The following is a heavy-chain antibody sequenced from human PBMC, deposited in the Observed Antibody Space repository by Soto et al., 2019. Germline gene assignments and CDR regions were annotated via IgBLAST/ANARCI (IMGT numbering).Heavy chain of an antibody. J-gene: IGHJ4*02. CDR3: ARRPTGSGSSFFDY. D-gene: IGHD3-10*01. CDR1: AGSITSDEYY. V-gene: IGHV4-31*03. CDR2: IHHTGST. Sequence: SETLSLTCTVSAGSITSDEYYWNWIRYRPGKGLEWIGFIHHTGSTFYNPSLESRASISIDTSESQFSLNLASVTVADTAVYYCARRPTGSGSSFFDYWGPGTLVTVPQ.